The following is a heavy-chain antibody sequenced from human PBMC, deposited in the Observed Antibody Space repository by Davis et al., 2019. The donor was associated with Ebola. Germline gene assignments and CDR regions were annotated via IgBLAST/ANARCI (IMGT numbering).Heavy chain of an antibody. CDR3: ATADYGDYSFDY. D-gene: IGHD4-17*01. CDR1: GYTFTGYY. CDR2: INPNNGGT. Sequence: ASVKVSCKASGYTFTGYYLHWVRQAPGQGPEWMGWINPNNGGTNYAQKFQGRVTMTRDTSISTAYMELSRLRSDDTAVYYCATADYGDYSFDYWGQGTLVTVSS. J-gene: IGHJ4*02. V-gene: IGHV1-2*02.